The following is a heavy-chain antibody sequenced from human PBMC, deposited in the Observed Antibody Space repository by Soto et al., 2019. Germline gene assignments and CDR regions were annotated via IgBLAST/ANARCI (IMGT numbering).Heavy chain of an antibody. CDR2: ISGSGDST. Sequence: GGSLRLSCAASGFTFSTYAMSWVRQAPGKGLEWVSHISGSGDSTYNADSVKGRFTISRDNSKNTLYLQMNSLRAEDTAVYYCARGDWSGSRNWFDPWGQGTLVTVSS. V-gene: IGHV3-23*01. J-gene: IGHJ5*02. CDR1: GFTFSTYA. D-gene: IGHD3-3*01. CDR3: ARGDWSGSRNWFDP.